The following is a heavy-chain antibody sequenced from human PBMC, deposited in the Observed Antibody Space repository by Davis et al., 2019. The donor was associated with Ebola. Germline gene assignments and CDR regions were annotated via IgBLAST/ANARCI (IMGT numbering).Heavy chain of an antibody. CDR3: ARVRRYQWRMIDY. J-gene: IGHJ4*02. CDR1: AYTFSSYD. Sequence: ASAKVSCKASAYTFSSYDINWVRPATGQGLEWMGWMNPNSGNTGYAQKFQGRVTMTRNTSISTAYMELSSLRSEDTAVYYCARVRRYQWRMIDYWGQGTLVTVSS. V-gene: IGHV1-8*01. CDR2: MNPNSGNT. D-gene: IGHD6-19*01.